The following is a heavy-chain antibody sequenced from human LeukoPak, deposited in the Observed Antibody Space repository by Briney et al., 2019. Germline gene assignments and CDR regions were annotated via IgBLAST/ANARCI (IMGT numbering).Heavy chain of an antibody. J-gene: IGHJ5*02. V-gene: IGHV4-61*02. CDR1: GGSISSGSYY. Sequence: PSQTLSLTCTVSGGSISSGSYYWSWIRQPAGKGLEWIGRIYTSGSTNYNPSLKSRVTISVDTSKNQFSLKLSSVTAADTAVYYCARGPRRITIFEVVDGNWFDPWGQGTLVTVSS. D-gene: IGHD3-3*01. CDR3: ARGPRRITIFEVVDGNWFDP. CDR2: IYTSGST.